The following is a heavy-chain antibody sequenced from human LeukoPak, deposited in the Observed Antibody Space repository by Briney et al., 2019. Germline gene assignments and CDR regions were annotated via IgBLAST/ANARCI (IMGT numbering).Heavy chain of an antibody. CDR3: ARGPGNDYVWGSYRPFDY. CDR1: GYTFTSYD. V-gene: IGHV1-8*01. Sequence: ASVKVSCKASGYTFTSYDINWVRQATGQGLEWVGWMNPNSGNTGYAQKFQGRVTMTRNTSISTAYMELSSLRSEDTAVYYCARGPGNDYVWGSYRPFDYWGQGTLVTVSS. CDR2: MNPNSGNT. J-gene: IGHJ4*02. D-gene: IGHD3-16*02.